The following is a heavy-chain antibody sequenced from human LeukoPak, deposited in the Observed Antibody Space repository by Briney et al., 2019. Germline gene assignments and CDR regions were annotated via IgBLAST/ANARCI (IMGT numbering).Heavy chain of an antibody. V-gene: IGHV1-18*01. D-gene: IGHD6-6*01. CDR2: ISAYNGNT. CDR1: GYTFTSYG. CDR3: ARVQRRAYSSSSSFDY. J-gene: IGHJ4*02. Sequence: ASVKVSCKASGYTFTSYGISWVQQAPGQGLEWMGWISAYNGNTNYAQKLQGRVTMTTDTSTSTAYMELRSLRSDDTAVYYCARVQRRAYSSSSSFDYWGQGTLVTVSS.